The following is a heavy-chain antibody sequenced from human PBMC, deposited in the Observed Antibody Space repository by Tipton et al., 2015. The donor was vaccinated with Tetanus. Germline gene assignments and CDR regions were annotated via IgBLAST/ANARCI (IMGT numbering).Heavy chain of an antibody. CDR1: GFIFSSYG. V-gene: IGHV3-33*01. CDR2: SWYDGTDK. J-gene: IGHJ4*02. Sequence: CAASGFIFSSYGIHWVRQAPGKGLEWVAVSWYDGTDKYYADSVKGRFTISRDNSKNPLYLQMNSLRAGDTAVYSCAREADCSGGSCFSGDFDNWGQGTQVTVSS. D-gene: IGHD2-15*01. CDR3: AREADCSGGSCFSGDFDN.